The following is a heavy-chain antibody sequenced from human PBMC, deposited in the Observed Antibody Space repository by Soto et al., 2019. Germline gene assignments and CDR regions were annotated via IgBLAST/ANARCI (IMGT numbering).Heavy chain of an antibody. CDR1: GYTFTSYG. V-gene: IGHV1-18*01. CDR2: ISAYNGNT. D-gene: IGHD3-9*01. J-gene: IGHJ6*02. Sequence: ASVKVSCKAAGYTFTSYGINWVRQAPGQGLEWMGWISAYNGNTNYAQKLQGRVTMTTDTSTSTAYMELRSLRSDDTAVYYCARDGLRYFDWLLLDYYYGMDVWGQGTTVTVSS. CDR3: ARDGLRYFDWLLLDYYYGMDV.